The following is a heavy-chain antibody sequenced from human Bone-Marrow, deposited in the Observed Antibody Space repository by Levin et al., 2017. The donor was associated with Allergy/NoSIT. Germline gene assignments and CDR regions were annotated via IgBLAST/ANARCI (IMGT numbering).Heavy chain of an antibody. CDR3: ARDSRSGWYDY. J-gene: IGHJ4*02. V-gene: IGHV4-59*01. CDR1: GGSISSYY. CDR2: IYYSGST. D-gene: IGHD6-19*01. Sequence: SETLSLTCTVSGGSISSYYWSWIRQPPGKGLEWIGYIYYSGSTNYNPSLKNRVTISVDTSKNQFSLKLSSVTAADTAVYYCARDSRSGWYDYWGQGTLVTVSS.